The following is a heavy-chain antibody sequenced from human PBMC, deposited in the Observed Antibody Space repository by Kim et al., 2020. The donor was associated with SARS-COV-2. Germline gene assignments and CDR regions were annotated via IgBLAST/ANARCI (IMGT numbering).Heavy chain of an antibody. CDR3: ARPTSGGYYYGMDV. CDR1: GFTFSSYG. J-gene: IGHJ6*02. V-gene: IGHV3-30*03. Sequence: GGSLRLSCAASGFTFSSYGMHWVRQAPDKGLEWVAVISYDGSNKYYADSVKGRFTISRDNSKNTLYLQMNSLRAEDTAVYYCARPTSGGYYYGMDVWGQGTTVTVSS. CDR2: ISYDGSNK. D-gene: IGHD2-15*01.